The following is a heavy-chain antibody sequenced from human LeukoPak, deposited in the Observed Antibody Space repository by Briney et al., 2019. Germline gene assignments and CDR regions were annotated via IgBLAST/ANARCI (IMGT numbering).Heavy chain of an antibody. D-gene: IGHD3-10*01. CDR3: ARGSGSGSYLYYGMDV. Sequence: PGGSLRLSCAASGFTVSSNYMSWVRQAPGKGLEWVSVIYSGGSTYYADSVKGRFTISRHNSKNTLYLQMNSLRAEDTAVYYCARGSGSGSYLYYGMDVWGQGTTVTVSS. CDR1: GFTVSSNY. CDR2: IYSGGST. V-gene: IGHV3-53*04. J-gene: IGHJ6*02.